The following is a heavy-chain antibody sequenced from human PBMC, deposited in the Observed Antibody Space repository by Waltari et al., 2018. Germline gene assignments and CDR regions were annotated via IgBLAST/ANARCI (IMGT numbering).Heavy chain of an antibody. D-gene: IGHD3-3*01. CDR1: GYSISSGYY. J-gene: IGHJ3*02. CDR2: IYHSGST. V-gene: IGHV4-38-2*02. CDR3: ARDFRLSILRPSSAFDI. Sequence: QVQLQESGPGLVKPSETLSLTCAVSGYSISSGYYWGWIRQPPGKGLEWIGSIYHSGSTNYNPSLKSRVTISVDTSKNQFSLKLSSVTAADTAVYYCARDFRLSILRPSSAFDIWGQGTMVTVSS.